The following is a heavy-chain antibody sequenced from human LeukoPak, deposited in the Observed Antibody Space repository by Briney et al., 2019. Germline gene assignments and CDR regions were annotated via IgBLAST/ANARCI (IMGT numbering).Heavy chain of an antibody. J-gene: IGHJ4*02. CDR1: GGSFSGYY. D-gene: IGHD6-19*01. Sequence: SETLSLTCAVYGGSFSGYYWSWIRQPPGKGLEWIGEINHSGSTNYNPSLKSRVTISVDTSKNQFSLKLSSVTAADTAVYYCARSRSPFVYSSGWSVWGQGTLVTVSS. CDR3: ARSRSPFVYSSGWSV. CDR2: INHSGST. V-gene: IGHV4-34*01.